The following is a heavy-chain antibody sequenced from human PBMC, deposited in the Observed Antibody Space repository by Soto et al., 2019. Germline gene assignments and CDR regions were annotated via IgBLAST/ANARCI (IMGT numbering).Heavy chain of an antibody. V-gene: IGHV1-69*06. CDR2: IIPIFGTA. CDR3: ASVPYQLLKGYFDY. J-gene: IGHJ4*02. Sequence: SSVKVSCKASGVTFISYAISWVRQAPGQGLEWMGGIIPIFGTANYAQKFQGRVTITADKSTSTAYMELSSLRSEDTAVYYCASVPYQLLKGYFDYWGQGTLVTV. D-gene: IGHD2-2*01. CDR1: GVTFISYA.